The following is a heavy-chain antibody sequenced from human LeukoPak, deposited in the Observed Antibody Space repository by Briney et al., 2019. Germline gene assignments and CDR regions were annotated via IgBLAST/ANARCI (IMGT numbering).Heavy chain of an antibody. Sequence: PGRSLRLSCAASGFTFSSFAMHWVRQAPGKGLEWVAVISHDGSNKYYADSVKGRFTISRDNSKNTLFLQMNSLRAEDTAIYYCARVMATISQDYFDFWGQGTLVTVSS. V-gene: IGHV3-30*04. D-gene: IGHD5-24*01. CDR1: GFTFSSFA. CDR2: ISHDGSNK. CDR3: ARVMATISQDYFDF. J-gene: IGHJ4*02.